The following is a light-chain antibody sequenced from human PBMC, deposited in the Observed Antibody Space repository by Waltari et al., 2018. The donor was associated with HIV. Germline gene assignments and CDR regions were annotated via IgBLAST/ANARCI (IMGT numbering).Light chain of an antibody. V-gene: IGLV1-44*01. CDR2: TNN. CDR3: AAWDDSLNGVV. J-gene: IGLJ2*01. CDR1: SSNIGGKT. Sequence: QSVLTQPPSASGTHGQRVTISCSGSSSNIGGKTLNWFQQLPGTAPKLLIYTNNQRPSGVPDRFSGSKSGTSASLAISGLQSEDEADYYCAAWDDSLNGVVFGGGTKLTVL.